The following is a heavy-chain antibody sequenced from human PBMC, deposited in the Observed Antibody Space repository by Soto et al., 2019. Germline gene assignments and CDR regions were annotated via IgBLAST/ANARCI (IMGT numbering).Heavy chain of an antibody. CDR2: IIPIFGTA. CDR1: GGTFSNYA. Sequence: QVHLVQSGAEVKKPGSSVKVSCKASGGTFSNYAVSWVRQAPGQGLEWMGGIIPIFGTANYAQKFQGRVSITADESMSTAYMELSSLRSEDTAVYYCASEATVDELYKWFDPWGQGTLVTVSS. D-gene: IGHD4-4*01. V-gene: IGHV1-69*12. CDR3: ASEATVDELYKWFDP. J-gene: IGHJ5*02.